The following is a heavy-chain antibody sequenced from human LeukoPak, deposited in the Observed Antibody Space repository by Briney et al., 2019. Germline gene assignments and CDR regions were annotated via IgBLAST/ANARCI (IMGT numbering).Heavy chain of an antibody. J-gene: IGHJ4*02. CDR3: ARDYSGYDTYFGY. D-gene: IGHD5-12*01. CDR2: INPNSGGT. CDR1: GYTFTGYY. Sequence: ASVKVSCKASGYTFTGYYMHWVRQAPGQGLEWMGWINPNSGGTNYAQKFQGRVTMTRDTSISTAYMELSRLRSDDTAVYYCARDYSGYDTYFGYWGQGTLVTVSS. V-gene: IGHV1-2*02.